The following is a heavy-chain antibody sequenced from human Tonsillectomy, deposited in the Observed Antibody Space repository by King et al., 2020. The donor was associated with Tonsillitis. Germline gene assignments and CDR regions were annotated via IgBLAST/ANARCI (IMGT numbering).Heavy chain of an antibody. CDR2: IYYSGST. J-gene: IGHJ3*02. V-gene: IGHV4-39*01. Sequence: LQLQESGPGLVKPSETLSLTCTVSGGSISSSSYYWGWIRQPPGEGLGWIGSIYYSGSTYYTPSLKSRVTISVDTSKNQFSLKLSSVTAADTAVYYCASSGYYYDIGYAFDIWGQGTMVPVSS. CDR1: GGSISSSSYY. D-gene: IGHD3-22*01. CDR3: ASSGYYYDIGYAFDI.